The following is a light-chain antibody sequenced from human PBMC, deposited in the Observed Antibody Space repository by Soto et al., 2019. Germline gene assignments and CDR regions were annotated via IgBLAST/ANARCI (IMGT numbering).Light chain of an antibody. Sequence: QSALTQPASVSGSPGQSITISCTGTSSDVGSYNLVSWYQQNPGKAPKFMIYDDSKRPSGISNRFSGSKSGNTASLTISGLQAEDEADYYCCSYAGSSTWVFGGGTKVTVL. V-gene: IGLV2-23*01. CDR3: CSYAGSSTWV. CDR1: SSDVGSYNL. CDR2: DDS. J-gene: IGLJ3*02.